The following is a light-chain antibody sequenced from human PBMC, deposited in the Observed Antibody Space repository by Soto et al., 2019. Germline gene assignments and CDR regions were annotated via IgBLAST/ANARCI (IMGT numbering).Light chain of an antibody. CDR1: SSDVGGYNY. CDR3: SSYAGSRNV. CDR2: EVN. Sequence: QSALTQPPSASGSPGQSVAISCTGTSSDVGGYNYVSWYQQHPGKAPKLMIYEVNKRPSGVPDRFSGSKSGNTASLTVSGLQAEDEADYYCSSYAGSRNVFGTGTKLPV. V-gene: IGLV2-8*01. J-gene: IGLJ1*01.